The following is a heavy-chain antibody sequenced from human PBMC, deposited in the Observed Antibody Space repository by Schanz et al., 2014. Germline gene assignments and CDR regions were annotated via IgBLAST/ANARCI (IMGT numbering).Heavy chain of an antibody. V-gene: IGHV3-30*18. CDR1: GFTFSSYG. D-gene: IGHD2-2*01. CDR2: MSYDGSIK. CDR3: AKDSTHIDIVLVPTAIDY. Sequence: QVQLVESGGGVVQPGRSLRLSCAASGFTFSSYGMHWVRQAPGKGLEWVAAMSYDGSIKYYEDSVKGRFTISRDNSKNTLYLHMNTLRSEDTAVYYCAKDSTHIDIVLVPTAIDYWGQGTLVTVSS. J-gene: IGHJ4*02.